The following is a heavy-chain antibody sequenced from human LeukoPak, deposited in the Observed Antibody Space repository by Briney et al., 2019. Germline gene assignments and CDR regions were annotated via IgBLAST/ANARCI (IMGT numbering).Heavy chain of an antibody. V-gene: IGHV4-39*01. CDR2: VYYSGST. Sequence: SETLSLTCTLSGGSISSSYYWGWIRQYPGKGLDWIGNVYYSGSTHYNPSLKSRVIISIDPSKNQFSLNLTSVTAADSATYYCARQGQSTYDAFDIWGQGTRVTVSS. CDR1: GGSISSSYY. CDR3: ARQGQSTYDAFDI. J-gene: IGHJ3*02.